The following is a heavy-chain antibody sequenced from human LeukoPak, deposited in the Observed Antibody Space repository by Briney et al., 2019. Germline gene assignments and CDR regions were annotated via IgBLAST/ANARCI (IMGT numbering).Heavy chain of an antibody. CDR3: ARRVHRYYYASSEDY. CDR2: ISSSSSYI. J-gene: IGHJ4*02. D-gene: IGHD3-22*01. CDR1: GFTFSSYS. V-gene: IGHV3-21*01. Sequence: GGSLRLSCAASGFTFSSYSMNWVRQAPGKGLEWVSSISSSSSYIYYADSVKGRFTISRDNAKNSLYLQMNSLRAEDTAVYYCARRVHRYYYASSEDYWGQGTLVTVSS.